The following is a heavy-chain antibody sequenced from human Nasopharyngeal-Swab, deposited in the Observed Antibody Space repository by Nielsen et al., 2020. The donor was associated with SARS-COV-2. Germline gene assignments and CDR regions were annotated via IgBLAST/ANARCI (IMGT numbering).Heavy chain of an antibody. Sequence: ASVKDSCKASGYTFTSYGISWVRQAPGQGLEWMGWISAYNGNTNYAQKLQGRVTMTTDTSTSTAYMELRSLRSDDTAVYYCARLGYCSGGSCFSGDYWGQGTLVTVSS. CDR2: ISAYNGNT. CDR1: GYTFTSYG. D-gene: IGHD2-15*01. CDR3: ARLGYCSGGSCFSGDY. V-gene: IGHV1-18*01. J-gene: IGHJ4*02.